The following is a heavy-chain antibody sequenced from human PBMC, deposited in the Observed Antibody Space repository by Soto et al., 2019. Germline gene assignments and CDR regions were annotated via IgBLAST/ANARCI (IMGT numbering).Heavy chain of an antibody. Sequence: EVQLVESGGGLVQPGGSLRLSCSASGFTFSSYAMHWVRQAPGKGLEYVSAISSNGGSTYYADSVKGRFTISRDNSKNTLYLQMSSLRAEDTAVYYCVKDSGMCGGDCCCFDYWGQGTLVTVSS. CDR3: VKDSGMCGGDCCCFDY. D-gene: IGHD2-21*02. J-gene: IGHJ4*02. V-gene: IGHV3-64D*08. CDR1: GFTFSSYA. CDR2: ISSNGGST.